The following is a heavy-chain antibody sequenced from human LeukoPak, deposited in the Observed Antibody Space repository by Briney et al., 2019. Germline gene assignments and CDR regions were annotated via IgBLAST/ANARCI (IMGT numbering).Heavy chain of an antibody. CDR2: ISSSSSYI. CDR3: ANEDRIAAADDY. D-gene: IGHD6-13*01. V-gene: IGHV3-21*01. J-gene: IGHJ4*02. Sequence: GGSLRLSCAASGVTFSSYSMNWVGQAPGKGLEWVSSISSSSSYIYYADSVKGRFTISRDNAKNSLYLQMNSLRAEDTAVYYCANEDRIAAADDYWGQGTLVTVSS. CDR1: GVTFSSYS.